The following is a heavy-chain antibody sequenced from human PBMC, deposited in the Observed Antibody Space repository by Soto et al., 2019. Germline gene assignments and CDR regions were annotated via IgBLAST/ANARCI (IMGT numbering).Heavy chain of an antibody. J-gene: IGHJ4*02. V-gene: IGHV1-18*01. Sequence: ASVKVSCKASVHTFTSYGISWVRQAPGQGLEWMGWISAYNGNTNYAQKLQGRVTMTTDTSTSTAYMELRSLRSGDTAVYYCARDFHEAGFDYWGQGTLVTVSS. CDR3: ARDFHEAGFDY. CDR1: VHTFTSYG. CDR2: ISAYNGNT. D-gene: IGHD6-13*01.